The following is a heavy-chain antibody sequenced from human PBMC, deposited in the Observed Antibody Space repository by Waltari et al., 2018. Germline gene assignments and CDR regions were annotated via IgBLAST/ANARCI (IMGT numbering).Heavy chain of an antibody. Sequence: QLPLQESGPGLVKPSETLSLTCPVPGGSVSPTSYSWAVVLRSPGKGLAWIGTFYYPGNIYYNPSLTSRVTISVDSPQNHLSLRLSSVTAADTAVYYCARLSGYCDDTGCYGHYAMDVWGQGTTVTVSS. J-gene: IGHJ6*02. CDR1: GGSVSPTSYS. CDR3: ARLSGYCDDTGCYGHYAMDV. D-gene: IGHD2-2*01. CDR2: FYYPGNI. V-gene: IGHV4-39*02.